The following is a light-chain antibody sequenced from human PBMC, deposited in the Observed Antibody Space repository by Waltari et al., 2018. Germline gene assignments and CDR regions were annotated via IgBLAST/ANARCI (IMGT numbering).Light chain of an antibody. CDR2: DVS. CDR1: SSDGGAYTY. Sequence: QSALTQPASVSGSPGQSITISCTGTSSDGGAYTYVPWYQQHPGKAPKLMIFDVSNRPSGVSTRFSGSKSGNTASLTISGLQAEDEAVYHCSSYTSSSSRLFGGGTKVTVL. J-gene: IGLJ3*02. V-gene: IGLV2-14*03. CDR3: SSYTSSSSRL.